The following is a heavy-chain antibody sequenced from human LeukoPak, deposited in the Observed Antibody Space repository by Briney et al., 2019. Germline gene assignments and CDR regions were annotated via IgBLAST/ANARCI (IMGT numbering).Heavy chain of an antibody. Sequence: GESLRLSCAASGFTFSSYSMNWVRQAPGKGLEWVSSISSSSSYIYYADSVKGRFTISRDNAKNSLYLQMNSLRAEDTAVYYCARVGYSYGPTSYYYYMDVWGKGTTVTVSS. J-gene: IGHJ6*03. CDR1: GFTFSSYS. V-gene: IGHV3-21*01. CDR3: ARVGYSYGPTSYYYYMDV. D-gene: IGHD5-18*01. CDR2: ISSSSSYI.